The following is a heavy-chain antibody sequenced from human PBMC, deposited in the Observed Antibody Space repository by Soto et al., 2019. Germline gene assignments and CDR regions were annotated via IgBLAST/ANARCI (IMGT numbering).Heavy chain of an antibody. CDR2: INHSGST. Sequence: SETLSLTCAVYGGSFSGYYWSWIRQPPGKGLEWIGEINHSGSTNYNPSLKSRVTISVDTSKNQFSLKLSSVTAADTAVYYCARVEWLVPTVCYFDYWGQGTLVTVSS. CDR1: GGSFSGYY. J-gene: IGHJ4*02. D-gene: IGHD6-19*01. CDR3: ARVEWLVPTVCYFDY. V-gene: IGHV4-34*01.